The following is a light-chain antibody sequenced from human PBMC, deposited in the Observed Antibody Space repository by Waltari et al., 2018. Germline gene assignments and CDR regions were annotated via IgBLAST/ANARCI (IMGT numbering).Light chain of an antibody. CDR2: DVS. Sequence: QSALTPPASVSGSPGQSITISCTGTSSDVGGYNYVSWYQQHPGKAPKLMICDVSNRPSGVSNRFSGSKSGNTASLTISGLQAEDEADYYCSSYTSSSTLVFGTGTKVTVL. CDR1: SSDVGGYNY. J-gene: IGLJ1*01. V-gene: IGLV2-14*03. CDR3: SSYTSSSTLV.